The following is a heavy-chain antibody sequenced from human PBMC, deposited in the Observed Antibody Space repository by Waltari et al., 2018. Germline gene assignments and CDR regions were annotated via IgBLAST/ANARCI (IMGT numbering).Heavy chain of an antibody. CDR3: VRGFSTSPSSY. D-gene: IGHD2-2*01. CDR1: GFTFGSFW. Sequence: EVQLVESGGGLVQPGESLRLSCAASGFTFGSFWMHWVRQVSGKGLVWVSSISDDGSRIVYADSVKCRFTISRDNAKNTLYLQMNRLRGDDTAVYYCVRGFSTSPSSYWGQGALVTVSS. J-gene: IGHJ4*02. V-gene: IGHV3-74*01. CDR2: ISDDGSRI.